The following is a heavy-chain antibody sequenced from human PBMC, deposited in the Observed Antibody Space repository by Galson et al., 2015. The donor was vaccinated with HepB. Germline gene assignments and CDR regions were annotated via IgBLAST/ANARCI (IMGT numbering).Heavy chain of an antibody. CDR3: TTAAGLEWLLLQNWDFDY. CDR1: GFTFSNAW. D-gene: IGHD3-3*01. J-gene: IGHJ4*02. CDR2: IKSKTDGGTT. Sequence: SLRLSCAASGFTFSNAWMNWVRQAPGKGLEWVGRIKSKTDGGTTDYAAPVKGRFTISRDDSKNTLYLQMNSLKTEDTAVYYCTTAAGLEWLLLQNWDFDYWGQGTLVTVSS. V-gene: IGHV3-15*07.